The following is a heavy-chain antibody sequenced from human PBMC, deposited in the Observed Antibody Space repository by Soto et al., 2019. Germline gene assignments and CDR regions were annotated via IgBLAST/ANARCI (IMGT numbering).Heavy chain of an antibody. J-gene: IGHJ6*02. Sequence: QVQLQESGPGLVKPSETLSLTCTVSGGSISSYYWSWIRQPAGKGLEWIGRIYTSGSTNYNPSLKSRVTMSVDTSKNQFSLKLSSVTAADTAVYYCAREVCSSTSCYYYYYYGMDVWGQGTTVTVSS. V-gene: IGHV4-4*07. CDR2: IYTSGST. D-gene: IGHD2-2*01. CDR3: AREVCSSTSCYYYYYYGMDV. CDR1: GGSISSYY.